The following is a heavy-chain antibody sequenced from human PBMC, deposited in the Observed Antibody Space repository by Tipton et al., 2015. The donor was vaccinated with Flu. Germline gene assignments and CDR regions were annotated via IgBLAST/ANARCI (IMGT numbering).Heavy chain of an antibody. CDR2: IYTSGST. Sequence: TLSLTCTVSGGSISSGSYYWSWIRQPAGKGPEWIGRIYTSGSTNYNPSLKGRVTISVDTSKNQFSLKLSSVTAADTAVYYCARHTNKSNWFDPWGQGTLVTVSS. D-gene: IGHD2/OR15-2a*01. CDR3: ARHTNKSNWFDP. J-gene: IGHJ5*02. CDR1: GGSISSGSYY. V-gene: IGHV4-61*02.